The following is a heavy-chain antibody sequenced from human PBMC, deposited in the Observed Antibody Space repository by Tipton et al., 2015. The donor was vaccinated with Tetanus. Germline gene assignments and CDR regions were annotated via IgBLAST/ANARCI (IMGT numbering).Heavy chain of an antibody. J-gene: IGHJ4*02. V-gene: IGHV3-21*01. D-gene: IGHD4-17*01. CDR1: GFTFSSYS. CDR2: ISSSSSYI. CDR3: ARDLYTVTTTHYFDY. Sequence: SLRLSCAASGFTFSSYSMNWVRQAPGKGLEWVSSISSSSSYIYYADSVKGRFTISRDNAKNSLYLQMNSLRAEDTAVYYCARDLYTVTTTHYFDYWGQGTLVTVSS.